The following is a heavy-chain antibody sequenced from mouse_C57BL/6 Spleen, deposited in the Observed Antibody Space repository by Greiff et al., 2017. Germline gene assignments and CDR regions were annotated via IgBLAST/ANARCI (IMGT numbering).Heavy chain of an antibody. CDR1: GYSFTGYY. CDR3: ARGGNDYDGYAMDY. D-gene: IGHD2-4*01. V-gene: IGHV1-42*01. CDR2: INPSTGGT. J-gene: IGHJ4*01. Sequence: EVKLVESGPELVKPGASVKISCKASGYSFTGYYMNWVKQSPEKSLEWIGEINPSTGGTTYNQKFKAKATLTVDKSSSTAYMQLKSLTSEDSAVYYCARGGNDYDGYAMDYWGQGTSVTVSS.